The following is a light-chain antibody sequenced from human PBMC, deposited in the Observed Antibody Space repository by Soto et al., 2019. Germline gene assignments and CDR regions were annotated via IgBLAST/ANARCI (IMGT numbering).Light chain of an antibody. V-gene: IGLV1-51*01. CDR3: GTWDSSLSAHVV. CDR1: SSNIGNNY. Sequence: QSVLTQPPSVSAAPGQKVTISCSGSSSNIGNNYVSWYQQLPGTAPKLHIYDNNKRPSGIPDRFSGSKSGTSATLGITGLQTGDEADYYCGTWDSSLSAHVVFGGGTKLTVL. CDR2: DNN. J-gene: IGLJ2*01.